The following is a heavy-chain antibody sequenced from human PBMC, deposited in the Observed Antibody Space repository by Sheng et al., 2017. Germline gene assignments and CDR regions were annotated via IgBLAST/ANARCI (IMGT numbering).Heavy chain of an antibody. CDR1: GYTFTSYG. V-gene: IGHV1-18*01. CDR2: ISAYNGNT. Sequence: GAEVKKPGASVKVSCKASGYTFTSYGISWVRQAPGQGLEWMGWISAYNGNTNYAQKLQGRVTMTTDTSTSTAYMELRSLRSDDTAVYYCAREGRRYYYDSSQPYYFDYWGQGTLVTVSS. CDR3: AREGRRYYYDSSQPYYFDY. D-gene: IGHD3-22*01. J-gene: IGHJ4*02.